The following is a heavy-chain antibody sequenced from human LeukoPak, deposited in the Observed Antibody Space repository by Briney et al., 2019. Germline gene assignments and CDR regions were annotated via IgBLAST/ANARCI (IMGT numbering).Heavy chain of an antibody. Sequence: GASVKVSCKASGYTFTGYYIHWGRQAPGQGLEWMGRINPNSGGTNYAQKFQGRVTMTRDTSIRTAYIELSRLRSDDTAVYYCAREVFIAAAEISWWGNRFDPWGQGTLVTVSS. V-gene: IGHV1-2*06. CDR2: INPNSGGT. J-gene: IGHJ5*02. D-gene: IGHD6-13*01. CDR3: AREVFIAAAEISWWGNRFDP. CDR1: GYTFTGYY.